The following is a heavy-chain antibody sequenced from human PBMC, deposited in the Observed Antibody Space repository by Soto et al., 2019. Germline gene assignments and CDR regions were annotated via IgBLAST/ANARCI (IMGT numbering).Heavy chain of an antibody. Sequence: ASVKVSCKASGYTFTSYAISWVRQAPGQGLEWMGGIIPIFGTANYAQKFQGRVTITADESTSTAYMELSSLRSEDTAVYYCARDLSNWGPEDAFDIWGQGTMVTVSS. CDR3: ARDLSNWGPEDAFDI. J-gene: IGHJ3*02. V-gene: IGHV1-69*13. D-gene: IGHD7-27*01. CDR2: IIPIFGTA. CDR1: GYTFTSYA.